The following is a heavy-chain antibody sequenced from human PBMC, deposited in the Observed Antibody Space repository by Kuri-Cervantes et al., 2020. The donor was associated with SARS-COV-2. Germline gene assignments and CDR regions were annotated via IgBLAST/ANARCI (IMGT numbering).Heavy chain of an antibody. Sequence: SETLSLTCTVSGGSISSYYWSWIRQPAGKGLEWIGRIYTSGSTNYNPSLKSRVTISVDTSKNQFSLKLSSVTAADTAVYYCARASMGSGSYYPYYYYMDVWGKGTTVT. CDR3: ARASMGSGSYYPYYYYMDV. V-gene: IGHV4-4*07. CDR1: GGSISSYY. D-gene: IGHD1-26*01. CDR2: IYTSGST. J-gene: IGHJ6*03.